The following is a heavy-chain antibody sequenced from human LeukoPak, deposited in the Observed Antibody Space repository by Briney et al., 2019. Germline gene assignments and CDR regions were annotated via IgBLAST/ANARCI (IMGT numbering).Heavy chain of an antibody. D-gene: IGHD2-15*01. CDR1: GGSISSSNW. CDR3: ARGVAAFDY. V-gene: IGHV4-4*02. CDR2: IYHSGST. Sequence: PSETLSLTCAVSGGSISSSNWWSWVRQPPGKGLEWIGEIYHSGSTYYNPSLKSRVTISVDTSKNQFSLEVSSVTAADTAVYYCARGVAAFDYWGQGTPVTVSS. J-gene: IGHJ4*02.